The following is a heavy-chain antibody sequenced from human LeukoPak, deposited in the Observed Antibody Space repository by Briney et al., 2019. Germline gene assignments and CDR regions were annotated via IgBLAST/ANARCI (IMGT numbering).Heavy chain of an antibody. CDR3: AKGSRFGVVIIPYFDY. Sequence: PGGSLRLSCAASGFTFSNYAMSWVRQAPGKGLEWVSAISGNGGNTFYADSVKGRFTITRDNSQNTLYVQMKSLRAEDTAVYYCAKGSRFGVVIIPYFDYWGQGTLVTVSS. CDR1: GFTFSNYA. V-gene: IGHV3-23*01. J-gene: IGHJ4*02. CDR2: ISGNGGNT. D-gene: IGHD3-3*01.